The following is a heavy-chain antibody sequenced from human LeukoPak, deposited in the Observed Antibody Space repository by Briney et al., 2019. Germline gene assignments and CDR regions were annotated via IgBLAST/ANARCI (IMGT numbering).Heavy chain of an antibody. J-gene: IGHJ4*02. V-gene: IGHV3-30*02. CDR1: GFTFSSYG. CDR2: IRYVGGNK. CDR3: AKGQCSSTSCYKSYYFDY. Sequence: GGSLRLSCAASGFTFSSYGMHWVRQAPGKGLEWVAYIRYVGGNKNYADSVKGRFTISRDNSKNTLYLQMNGLRAEDTAVYYCAKGQCSSTSCYKSYYFDYWGQGTLVTVSS. D-gene: IGHD2-2*02.